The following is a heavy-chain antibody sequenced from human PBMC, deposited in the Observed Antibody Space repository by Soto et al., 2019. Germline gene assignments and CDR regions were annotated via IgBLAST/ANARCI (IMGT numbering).Heavy chain of an antibody. CDR3: ARDEDYPDNGFDY. CDR1: GFTFSRHG. Sequence: QVQLVESGGGVVQPGTSLRLSCAASGFTFSRHGMHWVRQTPGKGLEWLAVILNDASGHWYADSVKGRFTISRDNFENTLYLQMNGLRLEDTVMYYCARDEDYPDNGFDYWGQGTLVTVSS. CDR2: ILNDASGH. D-gene: IGHD4-17*01. J-gene: IGHJ4*02. V-gene: IGHV3-33*01.